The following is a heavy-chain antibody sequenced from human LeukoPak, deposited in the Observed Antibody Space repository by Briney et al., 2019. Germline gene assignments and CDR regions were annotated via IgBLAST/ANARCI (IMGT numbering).Heavy chain of an antibody. V-gene: IGHV1-69*13. D-gene: IGHD3-3*01. CDR1: GGTFSSYA. J-gene: IGHJ6*03. Sequence: SVKVSCKASGGTFSSYAISWVRQAPGQGLEWMGGIIPILGTANYAQKFQGRVTITADESTSTAYMELSSLRSEDTAVYYCASCPYYDFWSGYSYYYYYMDVWGKGTTVTVSS. CDR3: ASCPYYDFWSGYSYYYYYMDV. CDR2: IIPILGTA.